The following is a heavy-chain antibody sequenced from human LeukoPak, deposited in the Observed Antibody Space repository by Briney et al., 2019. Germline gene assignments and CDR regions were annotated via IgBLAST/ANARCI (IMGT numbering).Heavy chain of an antibody. CDR3: AKGPAKYSGYDYFEY. Sequence: GGSLRLSCAASGFSFSSFAMSWLRQAPGKGLEWVSVISGLGDSTNYAESVKGRFTISRDNSKNTVYLLMNSLRGEDTAVYYCAKGPAKYSGYDYFEYWGQGTLVTVSS. D-gene: IGHD5-12*01. CDR2: ISGLGDST. CDR1: GFSFSSFA. J-gene: IGHJ4*02. V-gene: IGHV3-23*01.